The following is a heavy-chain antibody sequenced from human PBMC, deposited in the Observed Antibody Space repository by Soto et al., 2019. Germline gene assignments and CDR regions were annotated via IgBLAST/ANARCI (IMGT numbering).Heavy chain of an antibody. V-gene: IGHV4-61*01. D-gene: IGHD3-10*01. CDR1: GGSVSSGSYY. J-gene: IGHJ4*02. CDR2: IYYNGST. Sequence: SETLSLTCTVSGGSVSSGSYYWSWIRQPPGQGLEWIGYIYYNGSTNYNPSLKSRVTISVDTSKNQFSLNLSSVTAADTAVFYCVRGFYHSGSGTTYYFDRWGQGTLVTVSS. CDR3: VRGFYHSGSGTTYYFDR.